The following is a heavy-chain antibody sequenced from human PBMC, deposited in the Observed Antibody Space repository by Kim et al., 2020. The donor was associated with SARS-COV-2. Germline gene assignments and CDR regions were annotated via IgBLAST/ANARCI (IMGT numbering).Heavy chain of an antibody. D-gene: IGHD3-3*01. V-gene: IGHV1-69*13. CDR3: ARSREEITIFGVVITPANY. CDR1: GGTFSSYA. CDR2: IIPIFGTA. J-gene: IGHJ4*02. Sequence: SVKVSCKASGGTFSSYAISWVRQAPGQGLEWMGGIIPIFGTANYAQKFQGRVTITADESTSTAYMELSSLRSEDTAVYYCARSREEITIFGVVITPANYWGEGTLVTVSS.